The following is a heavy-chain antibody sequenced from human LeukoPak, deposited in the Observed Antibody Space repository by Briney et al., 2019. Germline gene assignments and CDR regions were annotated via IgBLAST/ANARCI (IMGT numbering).Heavy chain of an antibody. CDR2: IYSGDNT. D-gene: IGHD2-8*01. Sequence: PGGSLRLXCAASGFTVSNNYMSWVRPAPGKGLEWVSVIYSGDNTYYVESVKGRFTISRDNSKNTLFLQMNRLRAEDTAVYYCAGRRVLXASFXXWGQGTLVT. V-gene: IGHV3-66*02. CDR3: AGRRVLXASFXX. CDR1: GFTVSNNY. J-gene: IGHJ4*02.